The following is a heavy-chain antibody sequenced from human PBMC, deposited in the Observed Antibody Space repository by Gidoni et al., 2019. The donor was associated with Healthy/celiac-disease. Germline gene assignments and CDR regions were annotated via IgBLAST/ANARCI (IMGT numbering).Heavy chain of an antibody. CDR2: IVYDGIT. V-gene: IGHV4-39*07. J-gene: IGHJ6*02. CDR1: GGPISSSSYY. Sequence: QLQLQESGQGLVKPSETLSLTCTVSGGPISSSSYYWGWIRQPPGKGLECIGSIVYDGITYYNLSLKSRCTISVDTSKNQFSLKLSSVTAADTAVYYCAREVTIFGVVSSPYYYGMDVWGQGTTVTVSS. CDR3: AREVTIFGVVSSPYYYGMDV. D-gene: IGHD3-3*01.